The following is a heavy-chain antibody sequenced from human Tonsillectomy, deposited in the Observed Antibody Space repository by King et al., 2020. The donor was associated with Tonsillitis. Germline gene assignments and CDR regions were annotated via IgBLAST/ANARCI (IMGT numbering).Heavy chain of an antibody. J-gene: IGHJ4*02. V-gene: IGHV3-30*04. CDR1: GFTFSSYA. Sequence: VQLVESGGGVVQPGRSLRLSCAASGFTFSSYALHWVRQAPGKVLEWVAVISYDGTNKHYGDSVKGRFTISRDNSKNTLFLQMNSLRADDTAVYSCARSIAVAAPFDYWGQGALVTVSS. CDR3: ARSIAVAAPFDY. D-gene: IGHD6-19*01. CDR2: ISYDGTNK.